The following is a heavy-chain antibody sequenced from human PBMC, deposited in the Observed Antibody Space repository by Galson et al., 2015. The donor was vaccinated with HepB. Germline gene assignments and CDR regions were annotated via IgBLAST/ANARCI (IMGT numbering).Heavy chain of an antibody. CDR3: AREGSNYGDYGRFDP. Sequence: CAISGDSVSSNSAAWNWIRQSPSRGLEWLGRTYYRSKWYNDYAVSVKSRLTINPDTSKNQFSLQLNSVTPEDTAVYYCAREGSNYGDYGRFDPWGQGTLVTVSS. CDR2: TYYRSKWYN. D-gene: IGHD4-17*01. CDR1: GDSVSSNSAA. J-gene: IGHJ5*02. V-gene: IGHV6-1*01.